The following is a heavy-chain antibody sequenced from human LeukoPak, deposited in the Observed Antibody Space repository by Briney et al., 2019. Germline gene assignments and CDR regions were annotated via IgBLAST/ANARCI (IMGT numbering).Heavy chain of an antibody. CDR1: GGSISSSSYY. CDR3: ARHSLGYSSNHFDY. Sequence: SETLSLTCTVSGGSISSSSYYWGWIRQPPGKGLEWIRSIYYSGSTYYNPSLKSRVTISVDTSKNQFSLKLSSVTAADTAVYYCARHSLGYSSNHFDYWGQGTLVTVSS. D-gene: IGHD6-13*01. J-gene: IGHJ4*02. V-gene: IGHV4-39*01. CDR2: IYYSGST.